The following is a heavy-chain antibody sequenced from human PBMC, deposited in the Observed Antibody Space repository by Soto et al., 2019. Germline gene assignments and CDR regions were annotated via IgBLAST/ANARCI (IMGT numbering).Heavy chain of an antibody. CDR3: ARDIVVVVAAQDYYYYGMDV. CDR1: GYTFTSYY. J-gene: IGHJ6*02. Sequence: QVQLVQSGAEVKKPGASVKVSCKASGYTFTSYYMHWVRQAPGQGLEWMGRINPSGGSTSYAQKFQGRVTMTRDTSTSTVYMELSSLRSEDTAVYYCARDIVVVVAAQDYYYYGMDVWGQGTTVTVSS. D-gene: IGHD2-15*01. CDR2: INPSGGST. V-gene: IGHV1-46*01.